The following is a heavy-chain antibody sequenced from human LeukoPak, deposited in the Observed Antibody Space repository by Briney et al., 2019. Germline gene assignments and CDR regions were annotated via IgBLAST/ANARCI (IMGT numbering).Heavy chain of an antibody. CDR1: GGSISSGGYS. Sequence: SETLSLTCTVSGGSISSGGYSWSWIRQPPGKGLEWIGYIYHSGSTYYNPSLKSRVTISVDRSKNQFSLKLSSVTAADTAVYYCARVGAYYYDSSGYPSESWFDPWGQGTLVTVSS. J-gene: IGHJ5*02. CDR3: ARVGAYYYDSSGYPSESWFDP. V-gene: IGHV4-30-2*01. D-gene: IGHD3-22*01. CDR2: IYHSGST.